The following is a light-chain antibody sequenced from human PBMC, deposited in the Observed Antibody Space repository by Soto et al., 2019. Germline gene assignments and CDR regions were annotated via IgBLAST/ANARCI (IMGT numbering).Light chain of an antibody. CDR2: AAS. J-gene: IGKJ2*01. CDR3: QQLNRYPYT. V-gene: IGKV1-9*01. Sequence: DIQLTQSPSLLSASVGDRVTITCRASQGISSYLAWYQQKPGKAPKLLIYAASTLQSGVPSRFSGSGSGTEFTLTISSLQPEDFATYFCQQLNRYPYTFGQGTKLEIK. CDR1: QGISSY.